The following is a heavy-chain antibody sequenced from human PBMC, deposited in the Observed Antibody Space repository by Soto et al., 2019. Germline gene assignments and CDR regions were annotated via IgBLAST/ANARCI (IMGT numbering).Heavy chain of an antibody. J-gene: IGHJ6*02. Sequence: GESLKISCKGSGYIFTNSWIGWVRQMPGRGLEWMGIIYPGDSDTRYSPSFQGQVTISADKSITTAYLQWSSLTASDTAMYYCARLQAAMPAAAGMDVWGQGTAVTVSS. CDR2: IYPGDSDT. V-gene: IGHV5-51*01. CDR1: GYIFTNSW. D-gene: IGHD2-2*01. CDR3: ARLQAAMPAAAGMDV.